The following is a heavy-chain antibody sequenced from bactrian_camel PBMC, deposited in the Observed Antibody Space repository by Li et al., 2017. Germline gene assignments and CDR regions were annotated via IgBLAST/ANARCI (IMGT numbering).Heavy chain of an antibody. CDR3: AADRRRHGPPSLRPGDYSV. CDR2: IGSSGST. D-gene: IGHD2*01. V-gene: IGHV3S53*01. Sequence: HVQLVESGGGLVQTGGSLRLSCVANRVLYSAYCMAWFRQSPGKEREWVAIIGSSGSTGYADSVKGRFSISKDNARNWLDLQMDSLEPGDTARYYCAADRRRHGPPSLRPGDYSVWGQGTQVTVS. CDR1: RVLYSAYC. J-gene: IGHJ4*01.